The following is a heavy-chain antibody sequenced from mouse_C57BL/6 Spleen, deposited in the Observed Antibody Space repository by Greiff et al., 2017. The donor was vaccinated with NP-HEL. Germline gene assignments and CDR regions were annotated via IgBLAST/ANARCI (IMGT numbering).Heavy chain of an antibody. J-gene: IGHJ2*01. CDR3: ARSKKIVATYFDY. CDR1: GYTFTSYW. D-gene: IGHD1-1*01. Sequence: VQLQQSGAELVKAGASVKMSCKASGYTFTSYWMHWVKQRLGQGLEWFADTNTTNGRTYYNEKFKSKATLTVDKSSSTDYMLLSGPSFEDSAVYYCARSKKIVATYFDYWRQGTTLTVSS. V-gene: IGHV1S81*02. CDR2: TNTTNGRT.